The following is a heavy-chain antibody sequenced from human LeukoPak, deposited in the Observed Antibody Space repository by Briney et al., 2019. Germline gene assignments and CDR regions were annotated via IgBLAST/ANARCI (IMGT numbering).Heavy chain of an antibody. CDR2: IKSKTDGGTT. Sequence: GGSLRLSCAASGFTFSNAWMSWVRQAPGKGLEWVGRIKSKTDGGTTDYAAPVKGRFTISRDDSKNTLYLQMNSLKTEDTAVYYCTTAFYDYVWGSYFDYWGQGTLVTVSS. V-gene: IGHV3-15*01. CDR1: GFTFSNAW. J-gene: IGHJ4*02. D-gene: IGHD3-16*01. CDR3: TTAFYDYVWGSYFDY.